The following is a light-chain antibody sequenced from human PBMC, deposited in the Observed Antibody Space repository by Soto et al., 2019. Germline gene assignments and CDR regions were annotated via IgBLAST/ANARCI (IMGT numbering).Light chain of an antibody. CDR3: QQYNSYSAWT. CDR2: DAS. J-gene: IGKJ1*01. Sequence: DIQMTQSPSTLSASVGDRVTITCRASQSISSWLAWYQQKPGKAPKLLIYDASSLESGVPSRFSGSGSGTEFTLTISSLQPDDFATYCCQQYNSYSAWTFGQGTKVEIK. CDR1: QSISSW. V-gene: IGKV1-5*01.